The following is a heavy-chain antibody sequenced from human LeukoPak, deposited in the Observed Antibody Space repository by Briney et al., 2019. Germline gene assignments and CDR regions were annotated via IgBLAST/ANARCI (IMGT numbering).Heavy chain of an antibody. J-gene: IGHJ3*02. Sequence: PGGSLRLSCAASKFTFNMYWMTWVRQAPGKGLEWVANIAQDGNDIHYVDSVKGRFTISRDNAKNSLYLQMDSLRAEDTAVYYCARDQNYGSGPHYYDALDIWGQGTMVTVSS. CDR3: ARDQNYGSGPHYYDALDI. CDR2: IAQDGNDI. V-gene: IGHV3-7*01. CDR1: KFTFNMYW. D-gene: IGHD3-10*01.